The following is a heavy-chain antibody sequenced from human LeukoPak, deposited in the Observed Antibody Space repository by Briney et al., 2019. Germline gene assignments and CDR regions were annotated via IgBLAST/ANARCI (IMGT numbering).Heavy chain of an antibody. Sequence: GGSLRLSCAASGFTFTSYSMSWVRQAPGKGLEWVSGTSDRGDYTYYADSVKGRFTISRDNSKNTLYLQMNSLRAEDAALYFCAKKAQYNGNYPLDYWGQGTLVTVSS. CDR3: AKKAQYNGNYPLDY. CDR2: TSDRGDYT. V-gene: IGHV3-23*01. D-gene: IGHD1-26*01. J-gene: IGHJ4*02. CDR1: GFTFTSYS.